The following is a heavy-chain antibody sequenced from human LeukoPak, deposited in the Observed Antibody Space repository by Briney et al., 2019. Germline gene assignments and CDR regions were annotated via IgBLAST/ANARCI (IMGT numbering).Heavy chain of an antibody. CDR3: ARAGDLNRWYFDL. J-gene: IGHJ2*01. CDR1: GGSIGSGGYS. Sequence: SETLSLTCAVSGGSIGSGGYSWSWIRQPPGKGLEWIGYIYHSGSTYYNPSLKSRVTISVDRSKNQFSLKLSSVTAADTAVYYCARAGDLNRWYFDLWGRGTLVTVSS. D-gene: IGHD7-27*01. V-gene: IGHV4-30-2*01. CDR2: IYHSGST.